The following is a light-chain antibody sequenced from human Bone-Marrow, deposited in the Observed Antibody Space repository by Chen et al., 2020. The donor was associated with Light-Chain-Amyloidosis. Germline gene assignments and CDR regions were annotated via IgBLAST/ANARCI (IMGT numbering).Light chain of an antibody. V-gene: IGKV3-15*01. CDR2: GAS. J-gene: IGKJ4*01. CDR3: QQYDYWPPLT. Sequence: VMTQSPANLSVSPGERVTLSCRASQSVGSNLAWYQQRPGQAPRLLIYGASTRATGIPARFSGGGSGTEFTLTISSLQSEDFAVYYCQQYDYWPPLTFGAGTKVEMK. CDR1: QSVGSN.